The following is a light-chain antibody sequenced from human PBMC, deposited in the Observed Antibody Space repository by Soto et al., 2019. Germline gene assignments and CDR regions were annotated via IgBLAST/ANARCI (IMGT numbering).Light chain of an antibody. CDR2: GAS. V-gene: IGKV3-20*01. J-gene: IGKJ5*01. CDR3: QQYDSTPIT. CDR1: QSFSSRY. Sequence: EIVLTQSPGTLSLSPGERATLSCRASQSFSSRYLAWYRQKPGQAPRLLIYGASTRATGIPDRFTGSGSGTDFTLTISRLEREDFAVYFCQQYDSTPITFGQGTRLDIK.